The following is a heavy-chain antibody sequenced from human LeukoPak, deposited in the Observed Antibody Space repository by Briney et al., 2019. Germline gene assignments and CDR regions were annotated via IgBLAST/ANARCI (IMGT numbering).Heavy chain of an antibody. CDR3: ARGPPYGSRSDFLDY. CDR1: GFTFNSHW. Sequence: GSLRLSCAASGFTFNSHWMTWVRQAPGKGLEWVASVKEDVSEKFYVDSVRGRFTISKDNAKNSPYLQMNSLRVEDTAVYYCARGPPYGSRSDFLDYWGQGTLVTVSS. J-gene: IGHJ4*02. D-gene: IGHD3-10*01. CDR2: VKEDVSEK. V-gene: IGHV3-7*01.